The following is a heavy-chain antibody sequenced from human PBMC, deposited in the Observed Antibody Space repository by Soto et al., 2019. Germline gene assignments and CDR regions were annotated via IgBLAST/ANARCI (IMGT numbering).Heavy chain of an antibody. CDR1: GFTFSSYG. D-gene: IGHD3-3*01. Sequence: PGGSLRLSCAASGFTFSSYGMHWVRQAPGKGLEWVAVISYDGSNKYYADSVKGRFTISRDNSKNTLYLQMNSLRAEDTAVYYCAKEYHDFWSGYCLDYWGQGTLVTVSS. J-gene: IGHJ4*02. V-gene: IGHV3-30*18. CDR3: AKEYHDFWSGYCLDY. CDR2: ISYDGSNK.